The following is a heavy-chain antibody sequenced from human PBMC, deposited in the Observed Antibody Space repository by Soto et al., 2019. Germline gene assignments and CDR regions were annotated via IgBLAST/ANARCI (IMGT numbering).Heavy chain of an antibody. Sequence: TGGSLRLSCAASGFTFSTYAMGWVRQAPGKGLEWVSAIGGGGGSTFYADSVKGRFTISRDNSRNTLYLQVNSLRAEDTAVYYCAKIAEAVAGTVYGYWGQGTLVTVSS. J-gene: IGHJ4*02. CDR2: IGGGGGST. V-gene: IGHV3-23*01. CDR3: AKIAEAVAGTVYGY. D-gene: IGHD6-19*01. CDR1: GFTFSTYA.